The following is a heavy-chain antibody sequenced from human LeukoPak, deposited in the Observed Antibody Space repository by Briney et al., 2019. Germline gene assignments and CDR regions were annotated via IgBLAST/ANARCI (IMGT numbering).Heavy chain of an antibody. J-gene: IGHJ4*02. Sequence: PGGSLRLSCAASGFTVSSNYMSWVRQAPGKALEWVSVIYSGGSTYYADSVKGRFTISRDNSKNTLYLQMNSLRAEDTAVYYCARMTTVTTFDYWGQGTLVTVSS. CDR2: IYSGGST. D-gene: IGHD4-17*01. CDR1: GFTVSSNY. V-gene: IGHV3-53*01. CDR3: ARMTTVTTFDY.